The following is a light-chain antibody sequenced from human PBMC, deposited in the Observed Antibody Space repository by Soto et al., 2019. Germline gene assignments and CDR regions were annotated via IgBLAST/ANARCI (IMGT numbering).Light chain of an antibody. V-gene: IGKV3-11*01. CDR1: QGISSY. CDR2: DAS. CDR3: HQRSTWPLT. J-gene: IGKJ1*01. Sequence: EVVLTQSPATLSLSPGESATLSCRASQGISSYLAWYQQKPGQAPRLLIYDASNRATGIPARFSGSGSGTDFALTISNLEPEDFAVYYCHQRSTWPLTFGQGTKVDIK.